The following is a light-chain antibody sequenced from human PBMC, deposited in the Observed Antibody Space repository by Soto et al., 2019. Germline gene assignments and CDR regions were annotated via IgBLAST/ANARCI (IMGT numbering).Light chain of an antibody. CDR2: ATS. CDR1: QSVSTTS. V-gene: IGKV3-20*01. Sequence: EIVLTQSPGTLSLSPGERATFSCRPSQSVSTTSLAWYQQKPVLPPRLLMYATSSRATGIPDRFTGSGSATAFTLTISRLEPGDSAVYYCQQYGGSPFTFGPGTKLEI. J-gene: IGKJ2*01. CDR3: QQYGGSPFT.